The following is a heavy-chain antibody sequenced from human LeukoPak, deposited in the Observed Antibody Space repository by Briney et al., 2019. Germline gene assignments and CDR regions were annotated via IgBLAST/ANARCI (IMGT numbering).Heavy chain of an antibody. CDR1: GFTFSTFW. V-gene: IGHV3-74*01. CDR3: AELGITMIRGV. J-gene: IGHJ6*04. Sequence: GGSLRLSCATSGFTFSTFWMHWVRQAPGKGLVWVSRINHDGSSTNYADSVKGRFTISRDNAKNTLYLQMNSLRAEDTAVYYCAELGITMIRGVWGKGTTVTISS. CDR2: INHDGSST. D-gene: IGHD3-22*01.